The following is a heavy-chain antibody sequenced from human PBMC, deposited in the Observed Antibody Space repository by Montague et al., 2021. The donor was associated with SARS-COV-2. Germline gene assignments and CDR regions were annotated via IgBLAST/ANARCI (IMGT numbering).Heavy chain of an antibody. D-gene: IGHD3-10*01. CDR1: GFTFSNAW. CDR3: TTVWSAYYYYYCMDV. Sequence: SLRLSCAASGFTFSNAWMSWVRQAPGKGLERVGRIKSKTDGGTTDYAAPVKGRFTISRDDSKNTLYLQMNSLKTEDTAVYYCTTVWSAYYYYYCMDVWGKGTTVTVPS. CDR2: IKSKTDGGTT. J-gene: IGHJ6*03. V-gene: IGHV3-15*01.